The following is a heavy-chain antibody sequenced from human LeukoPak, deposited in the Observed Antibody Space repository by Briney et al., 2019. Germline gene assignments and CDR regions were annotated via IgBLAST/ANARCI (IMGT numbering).Heavy chain of an antibody. D-gene: IGHD6-19*01. CDR3: ARAGSSGWSDY. CDR1: GYTFTGYY. J-gene: IGHJ4*02. Sequence: ASVKVSCKASGYTFTGYYMHWVRQAPGQGLEWMGWINPNSGGTNYAQKFQGWVTMTRNTSISTAYMELSGLRSDDTAVYYCARAGSSGWSDYWGQGTLVTVSS. V-gene: IGHV1-2*04. CDR2: INPNSGGT.